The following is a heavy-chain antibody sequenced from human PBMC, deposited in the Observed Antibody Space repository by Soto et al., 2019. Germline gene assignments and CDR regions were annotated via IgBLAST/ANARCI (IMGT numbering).Heavy chain of an antibody. V-gene: IGHV1-24*01. CDR2: FDPEDGET. D-gene: IGHD2-2*01. J-gene: IGHJ4*02. Sequence: ASVKVSCKVSGYTLTELSMHWVRQAPGKWLEWMGGFDPEDGETIYAQKFQGRVTMTEDTSTDTAYMELSSLRSEDTAVYYCATATPYLRWLQYLVPYFDYWGQGTLVTVSS. CDR1: GYTLTELS. CDR3: ATATPYLRWLQYLVPYFDY.